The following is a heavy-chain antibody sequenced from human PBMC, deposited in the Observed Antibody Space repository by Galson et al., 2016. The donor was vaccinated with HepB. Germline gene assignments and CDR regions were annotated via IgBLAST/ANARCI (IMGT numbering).Heavy chain of an antibody. Sequence: SVKVSCKAPAYTFTNYYLHWVRQAPGQGLEWMGLITPRGDTTTYAQNFQGRVTMTRDTSTSSVHMELSSLTSEATAVYYCAREPHGRTGYSYYYYGMDVWGQGTTVTVSS. CDR3: AREPHGRTGYSYYYYGMDV. J-gene: IGHJ6*02. V-gene: IGHV1-46*01. CDR2: ITPRGDTT. CDR1: AYTFTNYY.